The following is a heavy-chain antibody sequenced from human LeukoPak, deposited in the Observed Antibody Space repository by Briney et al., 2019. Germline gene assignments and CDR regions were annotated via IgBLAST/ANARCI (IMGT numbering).Heavy chain of an antibody. J-gene: IGHJ4*02. CDR3: AKEGGYGSGGLDY. Sequence: SETLSLTCTVSGGSISSSSYYWGWIRQPPGQGLEWIGSIYYSGSTYYNPSLKSRVTISVDTSKNQFSLKLSSVTAADTAVYCCAKEGGYGSGGLDYWGQGTLVTVSS. D-gene: IGHD3-10*01. CDR1: GGSISSSSYY. CDR2: IYYSGST. V-gene: IGHV4-39*02.